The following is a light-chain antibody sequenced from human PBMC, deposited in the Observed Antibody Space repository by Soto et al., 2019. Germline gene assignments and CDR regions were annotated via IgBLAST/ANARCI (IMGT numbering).Light chain of an antibody. CDR3: QSYDSSLSGLV. CDR2: GNS. CDR1: SSNIGAGYD. Sequence: QSVLTQPPSVSGAPGQRVTISCTGSSSNIGAGYDVHWYQQLPGTAPKLLIYGNSNRPSGVPDRFSGSKSGTSASLAITALQAEDEADYYCQSYDSSLSGLVFGTGTKLTVL. V-gene: IGLV1-40*01. J-gene: IGLJ1*01.